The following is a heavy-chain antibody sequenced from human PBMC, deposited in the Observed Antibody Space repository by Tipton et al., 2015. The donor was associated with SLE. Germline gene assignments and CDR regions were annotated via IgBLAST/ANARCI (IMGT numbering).Heavy chain of an antibody. CDR1: GGSISSFSYY. CDR2: MLYTGST. Sequence: GLVKPSETLSLTCNVSGGSISSFSYYWGWIRQPPGKGLEWLGSMLYTGSTYYSPSLKSRVTMSVDTSKNQFSLRLSSVTAADTAVYYCARRIGSLDLYNWFDPWGQGTLVTVSS. D-gene: IGHD2-2*03. J-gene: IGHJ5*02. V-gene: IGHV4-39*01. CDR3: ARRIGSLDLYNWFDP.